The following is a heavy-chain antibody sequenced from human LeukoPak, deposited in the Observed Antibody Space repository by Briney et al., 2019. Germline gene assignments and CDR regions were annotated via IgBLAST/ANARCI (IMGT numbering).Heavy chain of an antibody. CDR3: ATGVAAAQEYDY. Sequence: ASVKVSCKASGYTFTSYDINWVRQATGQGLEWMGWMNPNSGNTGYAQKFQGRVTMTEDTSTDTAYMELRSLRSEDTAVYYCATGVAAAQEYDYWGQGTLVTVSS. CDR2: MNPNSGNT. J-gene: IGHJ4*02. D-gene: IGHD6-13*01. V-gene: IGHV1-8*01. CDR1: GYTFTSYD.